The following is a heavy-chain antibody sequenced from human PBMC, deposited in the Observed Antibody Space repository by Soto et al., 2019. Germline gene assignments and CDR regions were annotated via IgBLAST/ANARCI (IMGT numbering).Heavy chain of an antibody. CDR1: GYSFTSYW. J-gene: IGHJ6*02. CDR2: IDPSDSYT. Sequence: PVESLKISCKGSGYSFTSYWISWVRQMPGKGLEWMGRIDPSDSYTNYSPSFQGHVTISADKSINTAYLPWSSLKASDTAMYYCARHDSSGWPHECSYYYYGMDVWGQGTTVTVSS. V-gene: IGHV5-10-1*01. CDR3: ARHDSSGWPHECSYYYYGMDV. D-gene: IGHD6-19*01.